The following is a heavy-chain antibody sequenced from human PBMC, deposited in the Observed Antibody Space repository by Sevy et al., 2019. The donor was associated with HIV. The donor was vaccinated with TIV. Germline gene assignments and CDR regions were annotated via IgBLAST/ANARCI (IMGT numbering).Heavy chain of an antibody. D-gene: IGHD3-16*01. Sequence: ASVKVSCKASGYTFSTYGISWVRQAPGQGLEWMGWIGAYNGNRKYAQKFQDRITMTTDTSTSTAYMELRSLRSDGTAVYFCARLSTARGESNWFDPWGQGTLVTVSS. CDR3: ARLSTARGESNWFDP. CDR1: GYTFSTYG. V-gene: IGHV1-18*01. J-gene: IGHJ5*02. CDR2: IGAYNGNR.